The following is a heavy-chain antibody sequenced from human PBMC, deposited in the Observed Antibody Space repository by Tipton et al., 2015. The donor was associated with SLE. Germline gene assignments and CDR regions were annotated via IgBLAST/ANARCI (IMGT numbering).Heavy chain of an antibody. CDR3: ARGLVAYSSGWSYYYYYMYD. CDR2: INHSGGT. V-gene: IGHV4-34*01. D-gene: IGHD6-19*01. CDR1: GGSFSGYY. J-gene: IGHJ6*03. Sequence: TLSLTCAVYGGSFSGYYWSWIRQPPGKGLEWIGEINHSGGTNYNPSLKSRVTISVDTSKNQFSLKLSSVTAADTAVYYCARGLVAYSSGWSYYYYYMYDWGKGTTVTLSS.